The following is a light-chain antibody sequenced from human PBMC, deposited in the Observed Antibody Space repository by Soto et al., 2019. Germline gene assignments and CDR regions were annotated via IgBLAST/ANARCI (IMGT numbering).Light chain of an antibody. CDR2: GAS. J-gene: IGKJ5*01. Sequence: EILMTQSRATLSASPGERVTLSCRASQSVSSNLAWYQQRPGQGPRLLIYGASTRATAIPARFSGSGSGTEFTLTISSLQSEDFAIYFCQQYSNLITFGQGTRLEIK. V-gene: IGKV3-15*01. CDR1: QSVSSN. CDR3: QQYSNLIT.